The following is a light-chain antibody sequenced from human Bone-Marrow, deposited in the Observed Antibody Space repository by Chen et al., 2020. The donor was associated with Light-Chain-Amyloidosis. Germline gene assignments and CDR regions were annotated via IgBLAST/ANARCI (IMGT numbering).Light chain of an antibody. V-gene: IGKV3-11*01. CDR3: QQRSSWQIT. CDR1: QSVRNY. CDR2: DAS. Sequence: EIVLTQSPATLSLSPGVRATLSCRASQSVRNYLAWYQQKPGQAPRLLIYDASTRATGIPARFSGSGSGTDFTLTSNSLEPEDFAVYYCQQRSSWQITFGPGTRVDIK. J-gene: IGKJ3*01.